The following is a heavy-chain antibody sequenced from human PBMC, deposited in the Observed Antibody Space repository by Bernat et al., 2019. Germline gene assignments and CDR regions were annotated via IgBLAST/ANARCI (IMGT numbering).Heavy chain of an antibody. CDR1: GFTVSSNY. Sequence: EVQLVESGGGLIQPGGSLRLSCAASGFTVSSNYMSWVRQAPGKGLEWVSVIYSGGSTYYADSVKGRFTISRDNSKNTLYLQMNSLRAEDTAVYYCAREESPQGFMIVVINPFDYWGQGTLVTVSS. CDR3: AREESPQGFMIVVINPFDY. J-gene: IGHJ4*02. V-gene: IGHV3-66*03. D-gene: IGHD3-22*01. CDR2: IYSGGST.